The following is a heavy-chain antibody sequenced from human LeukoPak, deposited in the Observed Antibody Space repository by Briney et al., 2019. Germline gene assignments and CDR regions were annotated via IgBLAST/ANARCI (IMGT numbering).Heavy chain of an antibody. CDR3: ARDRSGSYPIDY. CDR1: GNIFTSYY. Sequence: ASVKVSCKASGNIFTSYYMHWVRQAPGQGLEWMGIINPSGGSTTYAQKFQGRVTMTRDMSTSTVYMELNSLRSEDTAVYYCARDRSGSYPIDYWGQGTLVTVSS. J-gene: IGHJ4*02. V-gene: IGHV1-46*01. D-gene: IGHD1-26*01. CDR2: INPSGGST.